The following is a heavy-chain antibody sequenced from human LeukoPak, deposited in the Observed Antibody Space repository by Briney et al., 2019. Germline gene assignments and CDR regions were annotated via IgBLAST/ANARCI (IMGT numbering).Heavy chain of an antibody. CDR3: ARDLPAYCGGDCPVRH. V-gene: IGHV1-18*01. CDR1: GYTFTSYG. Sequence: GASVKVSCKASGYTFTSYGISWVRQAPGQGLEWMGWISAYNGNTDYAQKLQGRVTMTTDTSTSTAYMELRSLRSDGTAVYYCARDLPAYCGGDCPVRHWGQGTLVTVSS. CDR2: ISAYNGNT. D-gene: IGHD2-21*02. J-gene: IGHJ1*01.